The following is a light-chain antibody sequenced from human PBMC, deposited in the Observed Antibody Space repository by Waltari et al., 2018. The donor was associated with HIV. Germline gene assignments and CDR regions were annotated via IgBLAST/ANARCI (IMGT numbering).Light chain of an antibody. J-gene: IGLJ2*01. CDR2: GN. CDR1: RNTIGTYD. Sequence: SPLTHEASVSGTVGQKVTLSCIRDRNTIGTYDVAWYQQISPDAPKPVIFGNSLPAVIPDLFAGSKSGTTASLTISGLQPDDEGDYYCSTWDSSLSGVVFGGGTKLTVL. CDR3: STWDSSLSGVV. V-gene: IGLV1-36*01.